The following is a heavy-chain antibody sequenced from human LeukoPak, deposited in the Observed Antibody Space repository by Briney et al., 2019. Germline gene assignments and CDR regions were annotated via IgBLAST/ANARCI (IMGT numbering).Heavy chain of an antibody. CDR2: FDPEDGET. J-gene: IGHJ4*02. V-gene: IGHV1-24*01. D-gene: IGHD6-13*01. CDR1: GYTLTELS. Sequence: ASVKVSCKVSGYTLTELSMHWVRQAPGKGLEWMGGFDPEDGETIYAQKFQGRVTMTEDTSTDTAYMELSSLRSEDTAVYYCAGASSSWYGKSFDYWGQGTLVTVSS. CDR3: AGASSSWYGKSFDY.